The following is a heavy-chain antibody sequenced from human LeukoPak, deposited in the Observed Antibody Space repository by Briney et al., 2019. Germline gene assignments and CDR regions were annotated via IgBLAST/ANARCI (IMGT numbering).Heavy chain of an antibody. J-gene: IGHJ1*01. CDR3: ATWGAPEDIVVVPAARSRYFQH. CDR2: ISGSGGST. CDR1: GFTFSSYA. D-gene: IGHD2-2*01. Sequence: GGSLRLSCAASGFTFSSYAMSWVRQAPGKGLEWVSAISGSGGSTYYADSVKGRFTISRDNSKNTLYLQMNSLRAEDTAVYYCATWGAPEDIVVVPAARSRYFQHWGQGTLVTVSS. V-gene: IGHV3-23*01.